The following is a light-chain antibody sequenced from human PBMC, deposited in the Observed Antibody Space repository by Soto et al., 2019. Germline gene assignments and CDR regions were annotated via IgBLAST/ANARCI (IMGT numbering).Light chain of an antibody. V-gene: IGLV2-14*01. CDR3: SSYTSSSTLV. Sequence: QSALTQPASVSGSPRQSITISCTGTGSDVGGYNYVSWYQQHPGKAPKLMIYGVTNRPSGVSNRFSGSKSGNTASLTISGLQAEEEADYYCSSYTSSSTLVFGTGTKVTVL. CDR2: GVT. J-gene: IGLJ1*01. CDR1: GSDVGGYNY.